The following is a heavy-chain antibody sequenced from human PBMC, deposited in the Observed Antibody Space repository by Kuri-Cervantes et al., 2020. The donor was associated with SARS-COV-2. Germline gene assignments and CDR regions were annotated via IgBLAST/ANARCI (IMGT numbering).Heavy chain of an antibody. CDR1: GFTFSSYA. V-gene: IGHV3-30-3*01. CDR2: ISYDGSNK. D-gene: IGHD2-2*01. CDR3: ARDKDCSSTSCSYFDY. Sequence: GESLKISCAASGFTFSSYAMHWVRQAPGKGLEWVAVISYDGSNKYYADSVKGRFTISRDNSKNTLYLQMNSLRAEDTAVYYCARDKDCSSTSCSYFDYWGQGTLVTVSS. J-gene: IGHJ4*02.